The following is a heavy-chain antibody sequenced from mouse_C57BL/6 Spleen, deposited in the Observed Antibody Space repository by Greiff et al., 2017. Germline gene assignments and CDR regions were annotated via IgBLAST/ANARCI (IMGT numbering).Heavy chain of an antibody. CDR3: AREGIYYDYDGAWFAY. CDR1: GYTFTSYW. D-gene: IGHD2-4*01. J-gene: IGHJ3*01. Sequence: QVQLKQPGAELVKPGASVKLSCKASGYTFTSYWMHWVKQRPGRGLEWIGRIDPNSGGTKYNEKFKSKATLTVDKPSSTAYMQLSSLTSEDSAVYYCAREGIYYDYDGAWFAYWGQGTLVTVSA. CDR2: IDPNSGGT. V-gene: IGHV1-72*01.